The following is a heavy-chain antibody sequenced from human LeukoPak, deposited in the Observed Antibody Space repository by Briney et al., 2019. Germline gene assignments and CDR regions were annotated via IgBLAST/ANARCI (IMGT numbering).Heavy chain of an antibody. V-gene: IGHV4-59*01. CDR1: GGSISSYY. D-gene: IGHD3-10*01. CDR3: ARGSSRLLWFGELSY. CDR2: IYYSGST. Sequence: KPSETLSLTCTVSGGSISSYYWSWIRQPPGKGLEWIGYIYYSGSTNYNPSLKSRVTISVDTSKNQFSLKLSSVTAADTAVYYCARGSSRLLWFGELSYWGQGTLVTVSS. J-gene: IGHJ4*02.